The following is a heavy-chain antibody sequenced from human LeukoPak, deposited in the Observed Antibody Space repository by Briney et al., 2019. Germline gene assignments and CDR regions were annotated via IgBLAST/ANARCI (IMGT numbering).Heavy chain of an antibody. CDR1: GGTFSSYA. CDR2: IIPIFGTA. V-gene: IGHV1-69*13. Sequence: SVKVSCKASGGTFSSYAISWVRQAPGQGLEWMGGIIPIFGTANYAQKFQGRVTITADESTSTAYMELSSLRSEDTAVYYCAYVVGATGDFDYWGQGTLVTVSS. CDR3: AYVVGATGDFDY. J-gene: IGHJ4*02. D-gene: IGHD1-26*01.